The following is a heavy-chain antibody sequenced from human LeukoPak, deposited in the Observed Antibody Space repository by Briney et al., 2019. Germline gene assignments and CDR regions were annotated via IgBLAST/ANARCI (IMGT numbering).Heavy chain of an antibody. CDR3: AKRGIVIRAVIIIGFHKEAYYFDY. CDR2: ISERGGST. D-gene: IGHD3-10*01. Sequence: GGSLRLSCVVSGITLSNYVMSWVRQAPGKGLEWVSGISERGGSTNYADSVKGRFVISRDTSKNTVYLQMNSLRVEDTAVYFCAKRGIVIRAVIIIGFHKEAYYFDYWGQGILVTVSS. J-gene: IGHJ4*02. V-gene: IGHV3-23*01. CDR1: GITLSNYV.